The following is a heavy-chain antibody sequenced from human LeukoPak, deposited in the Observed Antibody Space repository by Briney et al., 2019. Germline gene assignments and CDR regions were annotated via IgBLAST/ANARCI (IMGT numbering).Heavy chain of an antibody. CDR3: ASLPIDSSTGTFGWFDP. V-gene: IGHV4-59*01. CDR1: GGSISSDH. J-gene: IGHJ5*02. CDR2: ISYSGST. Sequence: SETLSLTCIVSGGSISSDHWTWIRQPPGKGLEWIARISYSGSTNYNPSLKSRVTISLDSSKNQFSLRLSSVTPADTAAYYCASLPIDSSTGTFGWFDPWGQGTLVTVSS. D-gene: IGHD1-14*01.